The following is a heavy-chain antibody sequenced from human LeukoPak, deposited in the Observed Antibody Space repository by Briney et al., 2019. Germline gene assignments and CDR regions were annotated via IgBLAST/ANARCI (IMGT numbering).Heavy chain of an antibody. CDR1: GFTFSDYY. Sequence: GGSLRLSCAASGFTFSDYYMSWIRQAPGKGLEWVSYISSSGSTIYYADSVEGRFTISRDNAKNSLYLQMNSLKTEDTAVYYCTTGRYSGSSSFDYWGQGTLVTVSS. V-gene: IGHV3-11*01. CDR2: ISSSGSTI. J-gene: IGHJ4*02. D-gene: IGHD1-26*01. CDR3: TTGRYSGSSSFDY.